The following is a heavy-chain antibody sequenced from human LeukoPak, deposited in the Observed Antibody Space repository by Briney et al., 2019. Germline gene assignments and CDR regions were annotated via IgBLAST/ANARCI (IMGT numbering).Heavy chain of an antibody. J-gene: IGHJ4*02. D-gene: IGHD2/OR15-2a*01. CDR1: GGSISSNNYY. V-gene: IGHV4-39*01. CDR2: NYYSGST. CDR3: ARLGWGSMMWDY. Sequence: PSETLSLTCTVSGGSISSNNYYWGWIRQPPGKGLEEIVSNYYSGSTYYNPSLKSRVTISVDTSKNQFSLRLSSVSAADTAVYYCARLGWGSMMWDYWGQGTLVTVSS.